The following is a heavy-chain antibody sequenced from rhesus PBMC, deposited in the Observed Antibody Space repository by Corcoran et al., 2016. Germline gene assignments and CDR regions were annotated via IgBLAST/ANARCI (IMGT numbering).Heavy chain of an antibody. V-gene: IGHV4S5*01. CDR2: VAGRGGSS. Sequence: QVQLQESGPGLVTPSETMSLTCTVSGGSLRGHDSNWRLHPPGGGLPGRGLEWIGYVAGRGGSSHYNPSLKSRVSISTDTSKNQFSLKMTSVTAADTAVYYCAKKIPGGGVDWGQGVLVTVSS. J-gene: IGHJ4*01. CDR1: GGSLRGHD. CDR3: AKKIPGGGVD. D-gene: IGHD2-39*02.